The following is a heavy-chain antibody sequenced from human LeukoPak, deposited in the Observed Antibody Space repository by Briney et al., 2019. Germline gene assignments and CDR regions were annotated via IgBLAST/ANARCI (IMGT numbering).Heavy chain of an antibody. Sequence: PRASVKVSCKASGYTFTGYYIHWVRQAPGQGLEWMGRINPNSGGTNYAQKFQGRVTMTRDTSISTVYMELSRLRSDDTAVYYCARDGLYTSRWYEFDYWGQGTLVTVSS. CDR2: INPNSGGT. CDR3: ARDGLYTSRWYEFDY. V-gene: IGHV1-2*06. J-gene: IGHJ4*02. CDR1: GYTFTGYY. D-gene: IGHD6-13*01.